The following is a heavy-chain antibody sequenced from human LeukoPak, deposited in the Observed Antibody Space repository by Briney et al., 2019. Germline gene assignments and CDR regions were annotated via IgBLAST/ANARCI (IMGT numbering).Heavy chain of an antibody. D-gene: IGHD3-22*01. J-gene: IGHJ4*02. V-gene: IGHV1-69*01. CDR1: GGTFSSYA. CDR3: ARQIFNTYYYDSSGYFDY. Sequence: ASVKVSCKASGGTFSSYAISWVRQAPGQGLEWMGGIIPIFGTANYAQKFQGRVTITADESTSTAYMELSSLRSEDTAVYYCARQIFNTYYYDSSGYFDYWGQGTLVTVSS. CDR2: IIPIFGTA.